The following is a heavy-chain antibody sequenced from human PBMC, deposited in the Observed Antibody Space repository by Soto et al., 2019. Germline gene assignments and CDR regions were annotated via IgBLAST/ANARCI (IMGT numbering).Heavy chain of an antibody. D-gene: IGHD4-17*01. CDR1: GYTFTSYD. J-gene: IGHJ5*02. CDR2: MNPNSGNT. CDR3: ARGIKYGAYSRWFDP. Sequence: QVQLVQSGAEVKKPGASVKVSCKASGYTFTSYDINWVRQATGQGLEYLGWMNPNSGNTAYVQKFQGRVNMTWDTSITTAYTELSSLRAEDTAVYFCARGIKYGAYSRWFDPWGQGTLVTVSS. V-gene: IGHV1-8*01.